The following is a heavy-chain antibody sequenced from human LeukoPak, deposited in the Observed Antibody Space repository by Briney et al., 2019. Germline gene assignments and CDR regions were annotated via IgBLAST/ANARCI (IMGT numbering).Heavy chain of an antibody. CDR2: INHSGST. J-gene: IGHJ4*02. D-gene: IGHD3-22*01. Sequence: GSLRLSCAASGFTFSDYYMTWIRQTPGKGLEWIGEINHSGSTNYNPSLKSRVTISVDTSKNQFSLKLSSVTAADTAVYYCARDYYDSSGYYYFDYWGQGTLVTVSS. CDR1: GFTFSDYY. V-gene: IGHV4-34*01. CDR3: ARDYYDSSGYYYFDY.